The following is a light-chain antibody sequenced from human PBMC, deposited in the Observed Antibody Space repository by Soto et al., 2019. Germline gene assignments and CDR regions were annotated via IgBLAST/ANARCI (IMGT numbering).Light chain of an antibody. CDR2: DAS. V-gene: IGKV3-11*01. Sequence: EIVLTQSPATLSLSPGERASLSCRASQSISNYLTWYQETPGQAPRLLIYDASNRATGIPARFSGSESGTYFTLTISSREPEDFAVYYCQQRSDWPITFGQGTRLEIK. CDR1: QSISNY. CDR3: QQRSDWPIT. J-gene: IGKJ5*01.